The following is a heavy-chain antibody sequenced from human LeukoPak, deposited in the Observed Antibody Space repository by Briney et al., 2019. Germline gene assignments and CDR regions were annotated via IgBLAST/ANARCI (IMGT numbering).Heavy chain of an antibody. V-gene: IGHV3-11*04. J-gene: IGHJ4*02. D-gene: IGHD3-3*01. CDR2: ISSSGSTI. Sequence: GGSLRLSCAASGFAFSDYYMSWIRQAPGKGLEWVSYISSSGSTIYYADSVKGRFTISRDNAKDSLYLQMNSLRAEDTAVYYCARGAEYYDFWSGSTLYYFDYWGQGTLVTVSS. CDR1: GFAFSDYY. CDR3: ARGAEYYDFWSGSTLYYFDY.